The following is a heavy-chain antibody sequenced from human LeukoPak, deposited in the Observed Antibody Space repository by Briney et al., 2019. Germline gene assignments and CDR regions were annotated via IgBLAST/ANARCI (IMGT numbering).Heavy chain of an antibody. V-gene: IGHV4-4*07. CDR1: RGSINNQY. J-gene: IGHJ4*02. CDR2: MYTNGES. D-gene: IGHD3-16*01. Sequence: PSETLSLTYTVSRGSINNQYWSWIRQPAGKGLEWIGRMYTNGESDYNPSLKSRVTMSVDTSKSQFSLKLKSVTAADTAVYYCARGYYGGAVDSWGQGILVIVSS. CDR3: ARGYYGGAVDS.